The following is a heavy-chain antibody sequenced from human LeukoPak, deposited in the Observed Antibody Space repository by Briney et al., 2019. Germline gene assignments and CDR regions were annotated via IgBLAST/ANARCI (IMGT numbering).Heavy chain of an antibody. J-gene: IGHJ4*02. V-gene: IGHV3-74*01. CDR3: TRDLVGATSDF. D-gene: IGHD1-26*01. CDR2: INIDGSST. CDR1: GFIFTTYW. Sequence: GGSLRLSCAASGFIFTTYWMHWVRQAPGKGLVWVARINIDGSSTYYADSVKGRFTISRDNAGNTVYLQMNSLTAEDTAVYYCTRDLVGATSDFWGQGTLVTVSS.